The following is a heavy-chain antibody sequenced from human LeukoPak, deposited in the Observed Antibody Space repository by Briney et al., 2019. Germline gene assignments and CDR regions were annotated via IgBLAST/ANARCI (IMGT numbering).Heavy chain of an antibody. V-gene: IGHV3-30-3*01. CDR1: GFTFSSCA. Sequence: GRSLRLSCAASGFTFSSCAMHWVRQAPGKGLEWVAVISYDGSNKYYADSVKGRFTISRDNAKNSLYLQMNSLRAEDTAVYYCVRVEVVPAASYYYMDVWGKGTTVTVSS. J-gene: IGHJ6*03. CDR2: ISYDGSNK. CDR3: VRVEVVPAASYYYMDV. D-gene: IGHD2-2*01.